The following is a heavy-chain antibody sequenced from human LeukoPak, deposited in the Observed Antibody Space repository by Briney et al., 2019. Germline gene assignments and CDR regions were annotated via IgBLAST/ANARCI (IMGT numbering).Heavy chain of an antibody. Sequence: GRSLRLSCAASGFTFSSYAMHWVRQAPGKGLEWVAVISYDGSNKYYADSVKGRFTISRDNSKNTLYLQMNSLRAEDTAVYYCAREFGELLYYYYYGMDVRGQGTTVTVSS. CDR3: AREFGELLYYYYYGMDV. CDR2: ISYDGSNK. V-gene: IGHV3-30-3*01. CDR1: GFTFSSYA. D-gene: IGHD3-10*01. J-gene: IGHJ6*02.